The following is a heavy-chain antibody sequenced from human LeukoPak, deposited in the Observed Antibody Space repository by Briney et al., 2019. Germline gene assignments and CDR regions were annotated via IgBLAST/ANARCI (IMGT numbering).Heavy chain of an antibody. D-gene: IGHD6-19*01. J-gene: IGHJ4*02. CDR3: ARDLAVSIAVAATGGY. Sequence: GGSLRLSCAASGFTFSSYSMNWARQAPGRGLEWVSYISSSSSTIYYADSVKGRFTISRDNAKNSLYLQMNSLRAEDTAVYYCARDLAVSIAVAATGGYWGQGTLVTVSS. CDR2: ISSSSSTI. CDR1: GFTFSSYS. V-gene: IGHV3-48*01.